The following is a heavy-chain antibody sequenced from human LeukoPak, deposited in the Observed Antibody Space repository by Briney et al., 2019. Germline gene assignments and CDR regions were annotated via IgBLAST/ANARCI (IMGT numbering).Heavy chain of an antibody. CDR3: ASMASYCSGGSCTDY. J-gene: IGHJ4*02. CDR2: ISYSGST. D-gene: IGHD2-15*01. V-gene: IGHV4-59*01. CDR1: GGSISSSY. Sequence: PETLSLTCTVSGGSISSSYWSWIRQPPGKGLEWIGYISYSGSTNYSPSLKSRVTISVDTSKNQFSLKLSSVTAADTAVYYCASMASYCSGGSCTDYWGQGTLVTVSS.